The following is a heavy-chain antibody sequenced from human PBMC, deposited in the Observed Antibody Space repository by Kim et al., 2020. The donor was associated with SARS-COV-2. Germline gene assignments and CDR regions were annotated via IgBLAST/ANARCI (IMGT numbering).Heavy chain of an antibody. D-gene: IGHD3-22*01. V-gene: IGHV4-59*01. CDR3: ARRHDSSGSVDY. J-gene: IGHJ4*02. Sequence: HNPPHKRRVTLPVDTSKNPFSLKLSSVTAADTAVYYCARRHDSSGSVDYWGQGTLVTVSS.